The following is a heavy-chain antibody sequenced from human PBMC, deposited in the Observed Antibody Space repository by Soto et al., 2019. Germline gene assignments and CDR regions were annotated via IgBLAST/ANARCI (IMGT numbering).Heavy chain of an antibody. D-gene: IGHD5-12*01. CDR2: IRSKADGGTT. Sequence: PVGSLRLSCTASDFTLGGYAMSRFRQAPGKGLEPVGFIRSKADGGTTEYAASVKGRFTISRDDSKSIAYLQMNSLKTEDTAVYYCTRVNSGYDLSFFDYWGQGTLVTVSS. CDR1: DFTLGGYA. V-gene: IGHV3-49*03. CDR3: TRVNSGYDLSFFDY. J-gene: IGHJ4*02.